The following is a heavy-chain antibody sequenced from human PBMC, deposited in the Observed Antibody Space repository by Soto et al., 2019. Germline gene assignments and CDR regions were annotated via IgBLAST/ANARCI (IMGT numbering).Heavy chain of an antibody. Sequence: EVQLLESGGALGQPGGSLRLSCEVSGFTFRDYAMSWVRQAPGKGLEWVSTVSGSLDSAYYSDAVKGRFTVSRDHSRNVLYLQMDSLRAEDTGVYYCAKDSGLLGDFGILIHAFDIWGQGTLVTVSS. CDR2: VSGSLDSA. J-gene: IGHJ3*02. D-gene: IGHD3-10*01. V-gene: IGHV3-23*01. CDR3: AKDSGLLGDFGILIHAFDI. CDR1: GFTFRDYA.